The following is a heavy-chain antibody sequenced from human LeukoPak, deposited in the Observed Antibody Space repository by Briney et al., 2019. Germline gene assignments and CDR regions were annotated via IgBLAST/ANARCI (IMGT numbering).Heavy chain of an antibody. Sequence: GGSLGLSCAGSGFTFGDYYMGWIRQAPGKGLEWLSYISGSGTMMYYADSVKGRFTISRDNAKNSLYLQMNNLRPEDTAVYYCAVSKQQMVSYFDYWGQGTLATVSS. CDR2: ISGSGTMM. CDR3: AVSKQQMVSYFDY. D-gene: IGHD3-10*01. J-gene: IGHJ4*02. V-gene: IGHV3-11*01. CDR1: GFTFGDYY.